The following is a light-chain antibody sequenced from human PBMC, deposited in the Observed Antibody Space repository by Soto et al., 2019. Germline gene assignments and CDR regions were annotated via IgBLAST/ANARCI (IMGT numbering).Light chain of an antibody. CDR3: QQDENVPIT. Sequence: DIRMTQPPSSLSASVGDRVTIPCQASQDIATNLNWYQQKPGKAPKLLIYDASGLATGVPSRFRGSGSGTDFTLTINSLQPEDSATYYCQQDENVPITFGQGTRLEIK. CDR2: DAS. J-gene: IGKJ5*01. CDR1: QDIATN. V-gene: IGKV1-33*01.